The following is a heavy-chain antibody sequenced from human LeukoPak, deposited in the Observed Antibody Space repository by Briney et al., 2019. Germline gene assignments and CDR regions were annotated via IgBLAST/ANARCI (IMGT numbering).Heavy chain of an antibody. CDR2: IIPIFGTA. CDR1: GGTFSRFT. CDR3: AREGAWYYYDRSGYYPFDP. J-gene: IGHJ5*02. V-gene: IGHV1-69*13. D-gene: IGHD3-22*01. Sequence: SVKVSCKAYGGTFSRFTISWVRQAPGQGLEWMGGIIPIFGTANYAQKFQGRVTITADESTSTAYMELSSLRSEDTAVYYCAREGAWYYYDRSGYYPFDPWGQGTLVTVSS.